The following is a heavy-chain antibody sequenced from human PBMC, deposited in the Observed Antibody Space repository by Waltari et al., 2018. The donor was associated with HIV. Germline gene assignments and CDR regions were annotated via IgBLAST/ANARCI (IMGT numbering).Heavy chain of an antibody. CDR1: GFTFSSDW. J-gene: IGHJ4*02. D-gene: IGHD5-12*01. Sequence: EVQLVESGGGLVQPGGSLRLSCAASGFTFSSDWLHWVRQAPGKGLVWVSRINSDGSSTSYADSVKGRFTISRDNAKNTLYLQMNSLRAEDTAVYYCARDYWTTIGDSWGQGTLVTVSS. CDR2: INSDGSST. V-gene: IGHV3-74*01. CDR3: ARDYWTTIGDS.